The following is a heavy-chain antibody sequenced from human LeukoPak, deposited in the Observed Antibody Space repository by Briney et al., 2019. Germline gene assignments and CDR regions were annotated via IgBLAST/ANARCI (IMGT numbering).Heavy chain of an antibody. CDR3: ASNRERAFGVVRYFDY. D-gene: IGHD3-3*01. J-gene: IGHJ4*02. V-gene: IGHV4-34*01. CDR1: GGSFSGYY. Sequence: SEPLSLTCAVDGGSFSGYYWSWIRQPRGKGLEWVGEINHSGSTNYNPSLKSRVTISVDTSKNQFSLKLSSVTAADTAVYYCASNRERAFGVVRYFDYWGQGTLVTVSS. CDR2: INHSGST.